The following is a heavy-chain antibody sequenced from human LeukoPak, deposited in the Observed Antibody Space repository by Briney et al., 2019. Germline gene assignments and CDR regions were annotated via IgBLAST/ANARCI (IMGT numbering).Heavy chain of an antibody. J-gene: IGHJ5*02. CDR2: IKQDGSEK. CDR1: GFTFSSYW. D-gene: IGHD2-2*01. V-gene: IGHV3-7*01. Sequence: PGGSLRLSCAASGFTFSSYWMSWVRQAPGKGLEWVANIKQDGSEKYYVDSVKGRFTISRDNAKNSLYLQMNSLRAEDTAVYSCASYSSTSRNWFDPWGQGTLVTVSS. CDR3: ASYSSTSRNWFDP.